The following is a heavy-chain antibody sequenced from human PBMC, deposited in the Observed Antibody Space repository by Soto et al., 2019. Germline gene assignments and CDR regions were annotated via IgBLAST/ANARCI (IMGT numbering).Heavy chain of an antibody. CDR2: INSDGSHT. D-gene: IGHD4-17*01. Sequence: EVQLVESGGGLVQPGGPLRLSCAASGFTFFAYWIPWVRQVPGKGRVWVSRINSDGSHTSYADSVRGRFTISRDNSKNTVYLQMNSRTAEDTAVYYCAKEGDYGDDAGENWFDSWGQGSLVTVSS. CDR3: AKEGDYGDDAGENWFDS. V-gene: IGHV3-74*01. J-gene: IGHJ5*01. CDR1: GFTFFAYW.